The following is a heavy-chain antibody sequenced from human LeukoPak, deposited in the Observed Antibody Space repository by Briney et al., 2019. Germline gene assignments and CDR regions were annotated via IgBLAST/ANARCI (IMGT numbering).Heavy chain of an antibody. CDR1: GLTFTSHG. CDR2: IRNDGSDT. J-gene: IGHJ4*02. V-gene: IGHV3-30*02. CDR3: ARDRGKDYFDN. D-gene: IGHD4-23*01. Sequence: GGSLRLSCATSGLTFTSHGFHWVSQAAGKGLEWVAFIRNDGSDTYHANSVKGRFSISRDNSKNTVYLHMNSLRAEDTAVYYCARDRGKDYFDNWGQGTQVTVSS.